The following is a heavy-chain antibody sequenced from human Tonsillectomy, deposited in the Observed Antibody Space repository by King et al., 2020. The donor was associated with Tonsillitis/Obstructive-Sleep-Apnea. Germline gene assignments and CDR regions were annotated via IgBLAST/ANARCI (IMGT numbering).Heavy chain of an antibody. Sequence: QLQESGPGLVKPLETLSLSCIVSGGSISSSRYYWGWIRQPPGKGLEWIGTIYYNGDTYYNPSLKSRVTVSIDTSENQFSLKLTSVTAADTAVYYCARHAPDMDNYYYYMDVWGKGTTVTVSS. CDR2: IYYNGDT. CDR3: ARHAPDMDNYYYYMDV. D-gene: IGHD3-9*01. CDR1: GGSISSSRYY. V-gene: IGHV4-39*01. J-gene: IGHJ6*03.